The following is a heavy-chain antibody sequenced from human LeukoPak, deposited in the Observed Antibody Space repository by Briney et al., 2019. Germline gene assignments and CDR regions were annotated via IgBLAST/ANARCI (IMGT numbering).Heavy chain of an antibody. D-gene: IGHD3-3*01. V-gene: IGHV3-30*02. CDR2: IRYDGSNK. Sequence: GGSLRLSCAASGFTFSSYGMHWVRQAPGKGLEWVAFIRYDGSNKYYADSVKGRFTISRDNSKNTLYLQMNSLRAEDTAVYYCARDLQGFFWSGYYFDYWGQGTLVTVSS. J-gene: IGHJ4*02. CDR1: GFTFSSYG. CDR3: ARDLQGFFWSGYYFDY.